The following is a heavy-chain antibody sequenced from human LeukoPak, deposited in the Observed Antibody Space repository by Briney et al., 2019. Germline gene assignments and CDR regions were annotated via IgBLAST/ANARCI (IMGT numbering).Heavy chain of an antibody. V-gene: IGHV1-45*02. CDR1: GYTFTYRY. D-gene: IGHD3-16*01. J-gene: IGHJ5*02. Sequence: GSSVKVSCKASGYTFTYRYLHWVRQAPGQALEWMGWITPFNGNTNYAQKFQGRVTITRDTSASTAYMELSSLRSEDTAVYYCAREGGEFWFDPWGQGTLVTVSP. CDR3: AREGGEFWFDP. CDR2: ITPFNGNT.